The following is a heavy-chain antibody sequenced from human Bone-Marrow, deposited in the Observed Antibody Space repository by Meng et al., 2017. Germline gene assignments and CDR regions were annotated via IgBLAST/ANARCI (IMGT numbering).Heavy chain of an antibody. CDR1: GGPISSADYY. CDR2: IYYSGST. V-gene: IGHV4-30-4*01. J-gene: IGHJ4*02. D-gene: IGHD2-15*01. CDR3: ARVGYCSGGSCYFRYFDY. Sequence: QVQLQESGPGLVKPSQTLSLTCTVAGGPISSADYYWSWIRQPPGKGLEYIGYIYYSGSTYYKPSLKSRVTMSVDTSKNQFSLKLNSVTAADTAVYYCARVGYCSGGSCYFRYFDYWGPGTLVTVSS.